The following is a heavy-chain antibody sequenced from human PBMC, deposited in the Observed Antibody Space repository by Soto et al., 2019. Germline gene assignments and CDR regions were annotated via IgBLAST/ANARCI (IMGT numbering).Heavy chain of an antibody. Sequence: GGSLRLSCAASGFTFSRYAIHWVRQAPGKGLEWVAVISRDGSNKYYVDSVKGRFTISRDNSKDTLYLQMNSLRDEDTAVYYCARSRHSAVAASFDFCGQGPLVTVSS. CDR2: ISRDGSNK. D-gene: IGHD2-21*01. CDR1: GFTFSRYA. CDR3: ARSRHSAVAASFDF. J-gene: IGHJ4*02. V-gene: IGHV3-30*04.